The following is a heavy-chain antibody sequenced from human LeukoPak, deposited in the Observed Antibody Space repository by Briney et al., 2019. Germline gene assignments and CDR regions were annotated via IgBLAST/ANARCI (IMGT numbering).Heavy chain of an antibody. V-gene: IGHV3-7*01. CDR2: IKQDGSEK. J-gene: IGHJ4*02. Sequence: GGSLRLSCAASGFPFSSYWMSWVRQALGKGLEWVANIKQDGSEKYYVDSVKGRFTISRDNAKNSLYLQMNSLRAEDTAVYYCARGYGNYGYWGQGTLVTVSS. CDR3: ARGYGNYGY. CDR1: GFPFSSYW. D-gene: IGHD4-11*01.